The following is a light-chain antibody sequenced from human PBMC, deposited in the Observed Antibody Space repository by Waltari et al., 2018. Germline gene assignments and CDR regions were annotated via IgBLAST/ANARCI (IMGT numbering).Light chain of an antibody. V-gene: IGKV3-11*01. CDR3: QQRRNWPLT. J-gene: IGKJ4*01. Sequence: ELVLTHSPATLSLSPVERATLSCRASHSVNWYLAWYQQRPGQAPRLLIYDASNRATGIPARFSGSGSETDFTLTISSLEPEDSAVYYCQQRRNWPLTFGGGTKVEIK. CDR1: HSVNWY. CDR2: DAS.